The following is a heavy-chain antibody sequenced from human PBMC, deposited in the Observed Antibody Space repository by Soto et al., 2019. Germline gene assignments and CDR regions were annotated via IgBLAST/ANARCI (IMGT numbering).Heavy chain of an antibody. D-gene: IGHD3-10*01. CDR2: ISGSGGST. CDR1: GFTFSSYA. CDR3: AKVIGGRGYYYGMDV. Sequence: GGSLRLSCVASGFTFSSYAMSWVRQAPGKGLEWVSAISGSGGSTYYADSVKGRFTISRDNSKNTLYLQMNSLRAEDTAVYYCAKVIGGRGYYYGMDVWGQGTTVTVSS. J-gene: IGHJ6*02. V-gene: IGHV3-23*01.